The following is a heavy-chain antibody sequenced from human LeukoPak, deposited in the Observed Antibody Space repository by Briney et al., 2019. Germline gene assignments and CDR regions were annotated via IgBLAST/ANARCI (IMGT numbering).Heavy chain of an antibody. V-gene: IGHV1-8*01. J-gene: IGHJ4*02. CDR2: MNPNSGNT. Sequence: ASVKVSCKASGYTFTSYDIDWVRQATGQGLEWMGWMNPNSGNTGYAQKFQGRVTMTRNTSISTAYMELSRLRSDDTAVYYCASEGYSSGWNFDYWGQGTLVTVSS. D-gene: IGHD6-19*01. CDR3: ASEGYSSGWNFDY. CDR1: GYTFTSYD.